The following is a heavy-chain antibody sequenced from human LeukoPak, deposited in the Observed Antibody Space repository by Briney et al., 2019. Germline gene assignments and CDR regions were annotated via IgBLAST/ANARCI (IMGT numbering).Heavy chain of an antibody. Sequence: GGSLRLSCVASGFTFRSFGMHWVRQAPGKGLEWVSAISGSGGSTYYADSVKGRFTISRDNSKNTLYLQMNSLRAEDTAVYYCAKDLALASWGQGTLITVSS. J-gene: IGHJ5*01. CDR1: GFTFRSFG. CDR3: AKDLALAS. CDR2: ISGSGGST. D-gene: IGHD2-21*01. V-gene: IGHV3-23*01.